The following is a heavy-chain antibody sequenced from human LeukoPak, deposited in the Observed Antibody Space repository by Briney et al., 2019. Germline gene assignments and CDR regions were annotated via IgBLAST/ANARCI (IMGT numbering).Heavy chain of an antibody. V-gene: IGHV3-30*02. Sequence: GGSLRLSCAASGFTFSSYGMHWVRQAPGKGLEWVTFIRYDGSNDYYADSVKGRFTISRDTSKNTLYLQMNSLRAEDTALYYCAKARTGGFISSSPRGIDYWGQGTLVTVSS. J-gene: IGHJ4*02. D-gene: IGHD6-6*01. CDR1: GFTFSSYG. CDR2: IRYDGSND. CDR3: AKARTGGFISSSPRGIDY.